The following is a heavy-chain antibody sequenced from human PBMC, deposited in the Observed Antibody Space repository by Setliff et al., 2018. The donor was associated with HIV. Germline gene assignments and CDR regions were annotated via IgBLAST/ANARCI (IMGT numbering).Heavy chain of an antibody. J-gene: IGHJ4*02. CDR2: MTSDSRTI. CDR1: GFSFSTHS. CDR3: ATSIEGAFHY. Sequence: GGSLRLSCAASGFSFSTHSTHWVRQAPGKGLEWVAYMTSDSRTIYYADSVTGRFTISRDNAKSSVYLQMNTLRAEDTALYYCATSIEGAFHYWGQGTLVTVSS. D-gene: IGHD1-26*01. V-gene: IGHV3-48*04.